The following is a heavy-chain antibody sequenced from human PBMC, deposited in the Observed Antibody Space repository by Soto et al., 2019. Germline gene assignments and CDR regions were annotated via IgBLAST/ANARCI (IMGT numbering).Heavy chain of an antibody. D-gene: IGHD7-27*01. CDR2: VQWNDDN. CDR1: GSSLSTSGVG. CDR3: AHRRVGNGMDV. V-gene: IGHV2-5*01. Sequence: QITLKESGPTLVKPTQTLTLTCTFSGSSLSTSGVGVAWIRQPPGKALEWLADVQWNDDNHYSPSLNSRLTIIKDTSKNQVVLTITNMDPVDTATYYCAHRRVGNGMDVGGQGTTGTVSS. J-gene: IGHJ6*02.